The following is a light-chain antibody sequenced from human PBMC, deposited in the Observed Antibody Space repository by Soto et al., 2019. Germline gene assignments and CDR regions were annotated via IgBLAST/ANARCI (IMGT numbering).Light chain of an antibody. CDR1: QNIGKY. J-gene: IGKJ2*01. CDR2: AAS. CDR3: EQSYATPYT. Sequence: DIQMTQSPSSQSAVVGDRVTITCRASQNIGKYLKWYQQKPGKAPNLLIYAASSLQSGVPPRFSGSGSGTEFTLTISSLQPEDFATYYCEQSYATPYTFGQGTKLEIK. V-gene: IGKV1-39*01.